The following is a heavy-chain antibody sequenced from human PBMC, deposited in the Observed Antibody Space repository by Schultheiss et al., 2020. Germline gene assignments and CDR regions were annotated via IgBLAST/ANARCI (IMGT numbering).Heavy chain of an antibody. D-gene: IGHD6-13*01. CDR3: ARGSAAAPTCLGY. CDR1: GFTFSSYS. CDR2: ISSSSSYI. J-gene: IGHJ4*02. Sequence: GGSLRLSCAASGFTFSSYSMNWVRQAPGKGLEWVSSISSSSSYIYYADSVKGRFTISRDNAKNSLYLQMNSLRAEDTAVYYCARGSAAAPTCLGYWGQGTLVTVSS. V-gene: IGHV3-21*01.